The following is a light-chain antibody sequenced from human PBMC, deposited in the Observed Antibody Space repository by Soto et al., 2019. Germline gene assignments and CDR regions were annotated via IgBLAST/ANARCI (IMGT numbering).Light chain of an antibody. CDR3: QQHGSSPYT. V-gene: IGKV3-20*01. CDR1: QSVSNNF. CDR2: VAS. Sequence: EIVLTQSPGTLSLSPGERVTLSCRASQSVSNNFLAWYQQKPGQAPRLLIYVASSRATGIPSRFSGSGSGTDFTLTISRLEPEDSAVYYCQQHGSSPYTFGQGTKLEIK. J-gene: IGKJ2*01.